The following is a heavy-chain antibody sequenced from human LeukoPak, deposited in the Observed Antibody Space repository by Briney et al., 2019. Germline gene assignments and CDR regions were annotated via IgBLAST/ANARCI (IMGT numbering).Heavy chain of an antibody. J-gene: IGHJ4*02. CDR1: GGSISSYY. V-gene: IGHV4-59*12. CDR2: IYYSGST. D-gene: IGHD6-13*01. Sequence: SETLSLTCTVSGGSISSYYWSWIRQPPGKGLEWIGYIYYSGSTNYNPSLKSRVTISVDTSKNQFSLKLSSVTAADTAVYYCARGSLIWQQLVLVRGLYYFDYWGQGTLVTVSS. CDR3: ARGSLIWQQLVLVRGLYYFDY.